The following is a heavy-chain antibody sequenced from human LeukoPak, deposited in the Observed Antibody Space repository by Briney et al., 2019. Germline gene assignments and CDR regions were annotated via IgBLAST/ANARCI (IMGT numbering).Heavy chain of an antibody. CDR2: TYYSGRT. Sequence: PSETLSLTCTVSGGSISSSSYYWGWIRQPPGKGLEWIGSTYYSGRTYYNPSLKSRVTISVDTSKSQFSLRLTSVTAADTAVYYCARHVRFLEWLSSYYFDYWGQGTLVTVSS. J-gene: IGHJ4*02. CDR1: GGSISSSSYY. V-gene: IGHV4-39*01. D-gene: IGHD3-3*01. CDR3: ARHVRFLEWLSSYYFDY.